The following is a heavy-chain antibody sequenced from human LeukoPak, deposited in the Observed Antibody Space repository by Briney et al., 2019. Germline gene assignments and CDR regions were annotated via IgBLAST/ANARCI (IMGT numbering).Heavy chain of an antibody. J-gene: IGHJ3*02. CDR2: ISDDGRHN. CDR3: ARTEYNWNDVPDAFDI. V-gene: IGHV3-30*04. Sequence: GGSLRLSCAASGFTFSTYAMNWVRQAPGKGLEWVAVISDDGRHNYYADSVKGRFTISRDNSKSTLYLQMNSLRDDDSAAYFCARTEYNWNDVPDAFDIWAKGQWSPSLQ. D-gene: IGHD1-1*01. CDR1: GFTFSTYA.